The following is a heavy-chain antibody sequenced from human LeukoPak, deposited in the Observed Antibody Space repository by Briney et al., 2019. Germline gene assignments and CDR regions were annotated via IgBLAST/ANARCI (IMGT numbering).Heavy chain of an antibody. CDR3: ARVGGIAAFDY. Sequence: SETLSLTCTVSGGSISSYYWSWIRQPPGKGLEWIGYIHYSGSTNYNPSLKSRVTISVDTSKNQFSLKLSSVTAADTAVYYCARVGGIAAFDYWGQGTLVTVSS. CDR1: GGSISSYY. D-gene: IGHD6-13*01. J-gene: IGHJ4*02. V-gene: IGHV4-59*01. CDR2: IHYSGST.